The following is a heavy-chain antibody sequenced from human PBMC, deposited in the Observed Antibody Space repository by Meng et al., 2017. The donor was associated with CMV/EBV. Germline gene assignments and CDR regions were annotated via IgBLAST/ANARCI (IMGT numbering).Heavy chain of an antibody. V-gene: IGHV1-69*05. CDR1: GGTFSSYA. Sequence: SVKVSCKASGGTFSSYAISWVRQAPGQGLEWMGGIIPIFGKANYAQKFQGRVTITTDESTSTAYMELSSLRSEDTAVYYCARAQRITIFGVAKSYYYYGMDVWGQGTTVTVSS. D-gene: IGHD3-3*01. J-gene: IGHJ6*02. CDR2: IIPIFGKA. CDR3: ARAQRITIFGVAKSYYYYGMDV.